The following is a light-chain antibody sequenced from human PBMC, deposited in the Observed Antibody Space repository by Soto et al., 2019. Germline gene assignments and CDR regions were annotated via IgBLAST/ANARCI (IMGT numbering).Light chain of an antibody. CDR2: GAS. CDR1: QSVSSSY. Sequence: DIVMTQSPATPSVSPGERSTLSCRASQSVSSSYLAWYQQKPGQAPRILIYGASSRATGIPDRFSVSGSGTDFTLTISRLEHEDFAVYYCQQYGSSTWTFCQGTKVDIK. V-gene: IGKV3-20*01. J-gene: IGKJ1*01. CDR3: QQYGSSTWT.